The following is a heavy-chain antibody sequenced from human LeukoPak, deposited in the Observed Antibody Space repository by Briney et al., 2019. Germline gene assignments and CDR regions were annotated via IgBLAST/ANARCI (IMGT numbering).Heavy chain of an antibody. D-gene: IGHD1-1*01. Sequence: KPSETLSLTCAVSGYSISSGYYWGWIRQPPGKGLEWIGSIYHSGSTYYNPSLKSRVTISVDTSKNQFSLKLSSVTAADTAVYYCAQENDRNVDVWGKGTTVTVSS. CDR1: GYSISSGYY. CDR2: IYHSGST. V-gene: IGHV4-38-2*01. J-gene: IGHJ6*04. CDR3: AQENDRNVDV.